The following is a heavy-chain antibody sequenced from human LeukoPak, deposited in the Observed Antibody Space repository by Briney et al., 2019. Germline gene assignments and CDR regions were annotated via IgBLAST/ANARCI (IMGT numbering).Heavy chain of an antibody. J-gene: IGHJ4*02. CDR3: AKEPTVSIEHRFDY. D-gene: IGHD4-11*01. CDR2: ISGSGGST. CDR1: GFTFSSYA. Sequence: PGGSLRLSCAASGFTFSSYAMSWVRQAPGKGLDWVSAISGSGGSTYYADSVKGRFIISRDNSKNTLYLQMNSLRAEDTAVYYCAKEPTVSIEHRFDYWGQGTLVTVSS. V-gene: IGHV3-23*01.